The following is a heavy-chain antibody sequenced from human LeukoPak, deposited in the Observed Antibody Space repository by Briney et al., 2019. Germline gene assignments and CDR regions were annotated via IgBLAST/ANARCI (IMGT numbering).Heavy chain of an antibody. CDR3: ARGRQQLVLSWFDP. CDR1: GYSISSGYY. V-gene: IGHV4-38-2*01. Sequence: SETLSLTCAVSGYSISSGYYWGWIRQPPGKGLEWIGSIYHSGSTYYNPSLKSRVTISVDTSKNQFSLKLGSVTAADTAVYYCARGRQQLVLSWFDPWGQGTLVTVSS. J-gene: IGHJ5*02. CDR2: IYHSGST. D-gene: IGHD6-13*01.